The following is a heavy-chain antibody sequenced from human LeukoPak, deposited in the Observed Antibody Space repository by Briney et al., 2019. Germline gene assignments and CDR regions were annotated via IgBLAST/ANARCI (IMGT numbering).Heavy chain of an antibody. J-gene: IGHJ3*02. V-gene: IGHV4-59*01. CDR3: ARRALSDAFDI. Sequence: PSETLSLTCTVSGSSISSYQWSWIRQPPGKGLEWIGYMYYSGSTNYNPSLKSRVSISEDTSKNQFSLKLSSVTAADTAVYYCARRALSDAFDIWGQGTMVTVSS. CDR2: MYYSGST. CDR1: GSSISSYQ.